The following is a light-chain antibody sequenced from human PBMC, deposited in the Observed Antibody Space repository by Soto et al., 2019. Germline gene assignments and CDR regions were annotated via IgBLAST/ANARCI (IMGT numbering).Light chain of an antibody. CDR1: SSDVGGYNY. V-gene: IGLV2-8*01. J-gene: IGLJ1*01. CDR2: EVN. CDR3: SSYAGSNNLYV. Sequence: ALTQPPSASGSPGQSVTISCTGTSSDVGGYNYVSWYQQHPGKAPKLMIYEVNKRPSGVPDRFSGSKSGNTASLTVSGLQAEDEADYYCSSYAGSNNLYVFGTGTKLTVL.